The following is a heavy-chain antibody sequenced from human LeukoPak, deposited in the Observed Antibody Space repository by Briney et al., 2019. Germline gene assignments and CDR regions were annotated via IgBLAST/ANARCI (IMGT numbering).Heavy chain of an antibody. V-gene: IGHV3-11*01. CDR3: VREGSSSSGNWFDP. Sequence: GGSLRLSCAASGFDFNDYYMGWVRQAPGKGLEWISYIPSHGGNVYYADSVKGRFTTSRDNAKNSLFLQMNSLRGEDTAMYDCVREGSSSSGNWFDPWGQGTLVTVSS. CDR1: GFDFNDYY. CDR2: IPSHGGNV. J-gene: IGHJ5*02. D-gene: IGHD6-6*01.